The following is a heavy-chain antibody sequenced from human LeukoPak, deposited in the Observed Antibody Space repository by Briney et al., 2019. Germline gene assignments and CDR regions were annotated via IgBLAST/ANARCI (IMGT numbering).Heavy chain of an antibody. D-gene: IGHD4-23*01. CDR2: IIPILGIA. V-gene: IGHV1-69*04. Sequence: SVKVSCKASGGTFSSYAISWVRQAPGQGLEWMGRIIPILGIANYAQKFQGRVTITADKSTSTAYMELSSLTSEDTAAYYCASGGPYGGNPPYYFDSWGHGTLVTASS. CDR1: GGTFSSYA. CDR3: ASGGPYGGNPPYYFDS. J-gene: IGHJ4*01.